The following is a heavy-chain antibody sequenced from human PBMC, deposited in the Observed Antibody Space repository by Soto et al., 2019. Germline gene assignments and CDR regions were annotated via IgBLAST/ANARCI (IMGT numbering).Heavy chain of an antibody. CDR3: ARTTTVVARDAFDL. CDR1: GYTFTGYY. V-gene: IGHV1-2*02. Sequence: ASVKVSCKASGYTFTGYYMHWVRQAPGQGLEWMGWINPNSGGTNYAQKFQGRVTMTRDTSISTAYMELSRLRSDDTAVYYCARTTTVVARDAFDLWGQGTMVTVSS. CDR2: INPNSGGT. J-gene: IGHJ3*01. D-gene: IGHD4-17*01.